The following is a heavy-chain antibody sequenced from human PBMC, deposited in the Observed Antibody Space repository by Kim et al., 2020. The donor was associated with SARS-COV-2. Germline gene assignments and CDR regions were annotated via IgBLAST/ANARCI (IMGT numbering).Heavy chain of an antibody. Sequence: SVKVSCKASGGTFSSYAISWVRQAPGQGLEWMGGIIPIFGTANYAQKFQGRVTITADESTSTAYMELSSLRSEDTAVYYCARSGIAVAGNPFSDYGMDVWGQGTTVTVSS. CDR2: IIPIFGTA. CDR3: ARSGIAVAGNPFSDYGMDV. D-gene: IGHD6-19*01. CDR1: GGTFSSYA. V-gene: IGHV1-69*13. J-gene: IGHJ6*02.